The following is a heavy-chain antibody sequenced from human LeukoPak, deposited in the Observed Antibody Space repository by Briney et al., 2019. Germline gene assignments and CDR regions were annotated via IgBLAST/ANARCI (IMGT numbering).Heavy chain of an antibody. CDR1: GFTFSNAW. D-gene: IGHD3-3*01. J-gene: IGHJ4*02. V-gene: IGHV3-15*07. CDR2: VKSKTDGGFP. CDR3: VTGGRWPLTMYFDH. Sequence: GGSLRLSCAASGFTFSNAWMNWVRPAPGKGLEWVGRVKSKTDGGFPDYAAPVQGRFSISRDDSKNMLLLQMNSLKSEDTAVYFCVTGGRWPLTMYFDHWGQGTLATVSS.